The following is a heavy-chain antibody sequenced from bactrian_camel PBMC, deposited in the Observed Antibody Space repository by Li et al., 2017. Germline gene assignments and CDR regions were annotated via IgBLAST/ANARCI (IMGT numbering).Heavy chain of an antibody. D-gene: IGHD4*01. CDR1: RATHDRHSGYC. CDR3: AADVFWARPEDSLRRRREVTVCPGITLATLRT. Sequence: HVQLVESGGGSVQAGGSLRLSCVYSRATHDRHSGYCMGWFRQAPGKEREGVASIDTGGDTTYLPSVKGRFTISQDNAKNTLYLQMNSLEPEDTAMYYCAADVFWARPEDSLRRRREVTVCPGITLATLRTGARGPRSPAP. CDR2: IDTGGDTT. V-gene: IGHV3S1*01. J-gene: IGHJ4*01.